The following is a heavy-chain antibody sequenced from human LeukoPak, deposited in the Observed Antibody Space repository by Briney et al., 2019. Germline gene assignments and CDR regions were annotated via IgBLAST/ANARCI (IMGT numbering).Heavy chain of an antibody. J-gene: IGHJ4*02. V-gene: IGHV3-30*18. CDR1: GFTFSSYG. CDR2: ISYDGSNK. Sequence: GRSLRLSCAASGFTFSSYGVHWVRQAPGKGLEWVAVISYDGSNKYYADSVKGRFTISRDNSKNTLYLQMNSLRAEDTAVYYCAKDQTQEMATTKGVFDYWGQGTLVTVSS. D-gene: IGHD5-24*01. CDR3: AKDQTQEMATTKGVFDY.